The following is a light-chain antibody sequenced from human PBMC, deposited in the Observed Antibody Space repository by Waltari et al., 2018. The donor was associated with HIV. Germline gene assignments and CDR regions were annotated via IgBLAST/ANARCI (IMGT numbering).Light chain of an antibody. CDR1: SSDVGSYNL. J-gene: IGLJ3*02. CDR3: CSYAGSSTFWV. V-gene: IGLV2-23*02. Sequence: QSALPQSASVSGSPGQSITISCTGTSSDVGSYNLVSWYQQHPGKAPKVMIYEVSKRPSGVSNRFSGSKSGNTASLTISGLQAEDEADYYCCSYAGSSTFWVFGGGTKLTVL. CDR2: EVS.